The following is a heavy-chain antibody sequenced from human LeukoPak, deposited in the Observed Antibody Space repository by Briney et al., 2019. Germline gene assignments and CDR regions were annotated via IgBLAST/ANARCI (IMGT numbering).Heavy chain of an antibody. CDR3: AREVFGLL. CDR1: GFTFSSYE. J-gene: IGHJ4*02. V-gene: IGHV3-48*03. D-gene: IGHD3-16*01. Sequence: GGSLRLSCAASGFTFSSYEMNWVRQTPGKGLEWVSYISSSGTTKYYADSVKGRFTISRDNADNSLYLQMNSLRAEDTAVYYCAREVFGLLWGQGTLVTVSS. CDR2: ISSSGTTK.